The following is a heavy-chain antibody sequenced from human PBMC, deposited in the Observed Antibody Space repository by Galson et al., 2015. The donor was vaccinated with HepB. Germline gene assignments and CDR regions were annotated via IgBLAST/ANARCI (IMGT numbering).Heavy chain of an antibody. V-gene: IGHV4-34*01. CDR2: INHSGNT. D-gene: IGHD6-13*01. CDR1: GGSFSGYS. Sequence: SETLSLTCAVYGGSFSGYSWTWIRQPPGKGLEWIGEINHSGNTNYNPSLKSRVTISVDTSKNQFSLKLSSVTAADTAVYYCARGARNNLAAARRYWYFDLWGRGTLVTVSS. CDR3: ARGARNNLAAARRYWYFDL. J-gene: IGHJ2*01.